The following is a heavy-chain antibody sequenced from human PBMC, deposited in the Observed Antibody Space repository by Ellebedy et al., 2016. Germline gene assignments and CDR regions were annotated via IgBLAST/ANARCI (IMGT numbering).Heavy chain of an antibody. CDR3: ARDIRDSSRPSVSYGLDV. J-gene: IGHJ6*02. CDR2: IYGSNT. CDR1: GFTLSSES. D-gene: IGHD6-19*01. Sequence: GGSLRLXXASSGFTLSSESVNWVRQAPGKGLEWVASIYGSNTYYADSVRGRFTISGDSAMNSVSLQMNSLRAEDTAVYYCARDIRDSSRPSVSYGLDVWGQGTTVIVSS. V-gene: IGHV3-21*01.